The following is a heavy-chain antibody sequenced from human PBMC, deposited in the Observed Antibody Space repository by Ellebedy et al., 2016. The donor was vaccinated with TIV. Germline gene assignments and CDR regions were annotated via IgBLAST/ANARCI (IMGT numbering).Heavy chain of an antibody. CDR1: GCSISSYY. V-gene: IGHV4-59*12. CDR2: MLHRRST. Sequence: MPSETLSLTCAVSGCSISSYYLPWVRQPPGQGLEFIGYMLHRRSTTYNPALRSRVTIFEDTAKNQLSLRLNSVTAADTAVYYCAILDCYTLFNYWGQGILVTVSS. D-gene: IGHD2-21*02. CDR3: AILDCYTLFNY. J-gene: IGHJ4*01.